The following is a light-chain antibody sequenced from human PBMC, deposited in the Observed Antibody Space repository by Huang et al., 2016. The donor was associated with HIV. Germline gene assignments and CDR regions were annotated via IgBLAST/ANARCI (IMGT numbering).Light chain of an antibody. CDR2: DAS. J-gene: IGKJ1*01. V-gene: IGKV3-11*01. CDR3: QHRSTWPMT. Sequence: EIVLTQSPATLSLSPGDKATLSCRASPSVDNYLAWYQQKPGQAPRRLIYDASNRATGIPARFSGSGSETDFTLTISSLEPEDFAVYYCQHRSTWPMTFGQGTKVGIK. CDR1: PSVDNY.